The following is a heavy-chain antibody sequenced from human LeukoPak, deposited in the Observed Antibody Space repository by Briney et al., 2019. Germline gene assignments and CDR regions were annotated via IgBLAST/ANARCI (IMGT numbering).Heavy chain of an antibody. CDR3: ARGGYDFYWFDP. CDR2: IYYSGST. CDR1: GGSISSYY. V-gene: IGHV4-59*01. D-gene: IGHD5-12*01. Sequence: SETLSLTCTVSGGSISSYYWSWIRQPPGKGLEWIGYIYYSGSTNYNPSLKSRVTISVDTSKNQFSLKLSSVTAADTAVYYCARGGYDFYWFDPWGQGTLVTVSS. J-gene: IGHJ5*02.